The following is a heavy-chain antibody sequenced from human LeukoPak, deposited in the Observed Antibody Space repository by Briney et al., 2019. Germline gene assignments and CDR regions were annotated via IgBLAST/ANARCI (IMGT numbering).Heavy chain of an antibody. V-gene: IGHV3-48*01. CDR1: GFTFSSYS. CDR2: ISSSSSTI. J-gene: IGHJ4*02. D-gene: IGHD5-24*01. Sequence: GGSLRLSCAASGFTFSSYSMNWVRQAPGKGLEWVSYISSSSSTIYYADSVKGRFTISRDNAKNSLYLQVNSLRAEDTAVYYCASSVEMATIEEDYWGQGTLVTVSS. CDR3: ASSVEMATIEEDY.